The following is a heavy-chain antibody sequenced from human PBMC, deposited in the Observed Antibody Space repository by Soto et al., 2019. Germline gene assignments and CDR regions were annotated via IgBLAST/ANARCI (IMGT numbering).Heavy chain of an antibody. CDR1: GYTFTSFG. CDR2: INVDNSNT. D-gene: IGHD3-22*01. V-gene: IGHV1-3*01. J-gene: IGHJ4*02. Sequence: ASVKVSCKASGYTFTSFGISWVRQAPGQRLEWMGWINVDNSNTKYSQKFQGRVTISRDTSASTAYMELSSLRSEDTSAYYCARARYFYDSSGLDYWGQGALVTVSS. CDR3: ARARYFYDSSGLDY.